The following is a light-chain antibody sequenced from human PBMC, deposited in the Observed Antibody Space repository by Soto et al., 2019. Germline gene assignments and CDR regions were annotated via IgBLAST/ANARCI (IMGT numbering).Light chain of an antibody. J-gene: IGKJ1*01. CDR2: GAS. V-gene: IGKV3-15*01. CDR3: QHYNNWRRT. Sequence: EIVMTQSPATLSVSPGERATLSCRASQSVSSNLAWYQQKPGQAPRLLIYGASTRATGIPARFSGSGSGTEFTLTISSLQSEDFAVYYCQHYNNWRRTFCQGTKVEIK. CDR1: QSVSSN.